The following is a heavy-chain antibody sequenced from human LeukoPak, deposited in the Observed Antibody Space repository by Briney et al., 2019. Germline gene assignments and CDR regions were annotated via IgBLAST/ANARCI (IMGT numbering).Heavy chain of an antibody. CDR3: AKDRDSSSWYSGSCFGDS. V-gene: IGHV3-23*01. CDR1: GFTFSSYA. D-gene: IGHD6-13*01. J-gene: IGHJ4*02. CDR2: ITGSGGST. Sequence: PGGSLRLSCAASGFTFSSYALSWVRQAPGKGLEWVSGITGSGGSTFYADSVKGRFTISRDNSKNTLYLEMNSLRAEDTAVYYCAKDRDSSSWYSGSCFGDSWGQGTLVTVSS.